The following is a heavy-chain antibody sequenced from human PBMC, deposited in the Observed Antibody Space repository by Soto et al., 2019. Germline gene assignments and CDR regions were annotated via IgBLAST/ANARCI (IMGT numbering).Heavy chain of an antibody. CDR3: ARPPGGFGEPDYYYYGMDV. Sequence: SVKVSCKXSGGTFSSYAISWVRQAPGQGLEWMGGIIPIFGTANYAQKFQGRVTITADKSTSTAYMELSSLRSEDTAVYYCARPPGGFGEPDYYYYGMDVWGQGTTVTVS. CDR2: IIPIFGTA. CDR1: GGTFSSYA. V-gene: IGHV1-69*06. J-gene: IGHJ6*02. D-gene: IGHD3-10*01.